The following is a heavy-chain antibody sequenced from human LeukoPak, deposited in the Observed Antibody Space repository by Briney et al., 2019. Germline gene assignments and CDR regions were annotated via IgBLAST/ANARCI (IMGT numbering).Heavy chain of an antibody. D-gene: IGHD3-22*01. V-gene: IGHV4-34*01. J-gene: IGHJ4*02. Sequence: SETLSLTCAVYGGSFSGYYWSWIRQPPGKGLEWIGEINHSGSTNYNPSLRSRVTISVDTSKNQFSLKLSSVTAADTAVYYCARHRIFYYDSSGYYYGKGSFDYWGQGTLVTVSS. CDR1: GGSFSGYY. CDR3: ARHRIFYYDSSGYYYGKGSFDY. CDR2: INHSGST.